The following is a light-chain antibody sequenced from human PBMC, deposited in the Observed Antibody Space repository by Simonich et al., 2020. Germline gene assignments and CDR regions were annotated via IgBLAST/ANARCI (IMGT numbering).Light chain of an antibody. V-gene: IGLV2-11*01. Sequence: QSALTQPRSVSGSPGQSVTISCTGTSSDVGGYNYVSWYQQHTGKAPKLMIYDVSKRPSGVPDRFSGAKSGNPASLTISGLQAEDEADYYCCSYAGSYVVFGGGTKLTVL. J-gene: IGLJ2*01. CDR2: DVS. CDR3: CSYAGSYVV. CDR1: SSDVGGYNY.